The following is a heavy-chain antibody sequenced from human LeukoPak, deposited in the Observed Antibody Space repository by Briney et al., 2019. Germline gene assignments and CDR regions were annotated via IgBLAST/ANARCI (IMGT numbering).Heavy chain of an antibody. Sequence: ASVKVSCKASGYTFTGYYMHWVRQAPGQGPEWMGWINPNSGGTNYAQKFQGRVTMTRDTSISTAYMELSRLRSDDTAVYYCARGGYCSSTSCYVIDYWGQGTLVTVSS. J-gene: IGHJ4*02. CDR1: GYTFTGYY. CDR2: INPNSGGT. CDR3: ARGGYCSSTSCYVIDY. D-gene: IGHD2-2*01. V-gene: IGHV1-2*02.